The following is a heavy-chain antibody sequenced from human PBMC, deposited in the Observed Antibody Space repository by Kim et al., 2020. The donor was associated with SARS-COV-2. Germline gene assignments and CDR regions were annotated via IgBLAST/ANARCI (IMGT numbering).Heavy chain of an antibody. D-gene: IGHD6-6*01. CDR2: IWADGSNK. V-gene: IGHV3-33*01. CDR3: ARGTLGSSPFTDPLIDD. J-gene: IGHJ4*02. CDR1: GFPFSNYV. Sequence: GVSLRLSCVASGFPFSNYVTHWVRQRPGKGLEWVAVIWADGSNKYYADSVEGRFTISRDNSQNTLFLQMNCLRPEDTGVYYCARGTLGSSPFTDPLIDDWGQGTLVSVAS.